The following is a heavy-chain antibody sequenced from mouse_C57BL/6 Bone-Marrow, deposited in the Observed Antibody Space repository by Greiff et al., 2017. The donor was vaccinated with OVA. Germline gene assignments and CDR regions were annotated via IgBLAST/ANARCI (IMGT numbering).Heavy chain of an antibody. V-gene: IGHV1-81*01. CDR1: GYTFTSYG. D-gene: IGHD1-1*01. J-gene: IGHJ2*01. Sequence: VMLVESGAELARPGASVKLSCKASGYTFTSYGISWVKQRTGQGLEWIGEIYPRSGNTYYNEKFKGKATLTADKSSSTAYMELRSLTSEDSAVYFCARRKDYYGSRDYFDYWGQGTTLTVSS. CDR2: IYPRSGNT. CDR3: ARRKDYYGSRDYFDY.